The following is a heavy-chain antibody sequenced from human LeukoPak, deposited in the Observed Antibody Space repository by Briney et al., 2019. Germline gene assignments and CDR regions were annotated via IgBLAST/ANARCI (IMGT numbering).Heavy chain of an antibody. CDR2: INPNSGGT. Sequence: ASVKVSCKASGYPFTDYYMRWVRQAPGQGLEWMGRINPNSGGTNYALKFQGKVTMTRDTSISTAYMELRRLRSDDTAVYYCARGGVAVAGQIDYWGQGTLVTVSS. D-gene: IGHD2-15*01. CDR1: GYPFTDYY. CDR3: ARGGVAVAGQIDY. J-gene: IGHJ4*02. V-gene: IGHV1-2*06.